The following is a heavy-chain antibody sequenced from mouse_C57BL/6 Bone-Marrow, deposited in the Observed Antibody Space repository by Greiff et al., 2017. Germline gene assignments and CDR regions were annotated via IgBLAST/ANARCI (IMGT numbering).Heavy chain of an antibody. V-gene: IGHV14-4*01. CDR1: GFNIKDDY. D-gene: IGHD2-1*01. Sequence: VQLQQSGAELVRPGASVKLSCTASGFNIKDDYMHWVKQRPEQGLEWLGWIDPENGDTEYASKFQGKATITADTSSNTAYLQLSSLTSEDTAVYYCTTLIYYGNPWFAYWGQGTLVTVSA. CDR2: IDPENGDT. CDR3: TTLIYYGNPWFAY. J-gene: IGHJ3*01.